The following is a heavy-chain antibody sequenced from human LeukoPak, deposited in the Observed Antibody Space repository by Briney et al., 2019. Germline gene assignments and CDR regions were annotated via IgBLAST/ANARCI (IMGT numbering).Heavy chain of an antibody. CDR3: GRTPVATIVDY. D-gene: IGHD5-12*01. CDR2: IYYSGST. CDR1: GGSISSYY. J-gene: IGHJ4*02. V-gene: IGHV4-59*12. Sequence: SETLSLTCTVSGGSISSYYWSWIRQPPGKGLEWIGYIYYSGSTNYNPSLKSRVTISVDTSKNQFSLKLNSVSAADTAVYARGRTPVATIVDYWGQGTLVTVSS.